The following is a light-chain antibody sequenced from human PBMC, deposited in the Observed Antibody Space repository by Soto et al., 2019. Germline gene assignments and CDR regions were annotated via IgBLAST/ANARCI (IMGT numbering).Light chain of an antibody. CDR2: DAS. V-gene: IGKV3-11*01. Sequence: EIVLTQSPATLSLSPGERATLSCRASQSVSSYLAWYQQKPGQAPRLLIYDASNRATGIPARFSGSGSGTDFTLTISSLEPEDFAVYYCQQRETFGPGTNVDIK. CDR1: QSVSSY. CDR3: QQRET. J-gene: IGKJ3*01.